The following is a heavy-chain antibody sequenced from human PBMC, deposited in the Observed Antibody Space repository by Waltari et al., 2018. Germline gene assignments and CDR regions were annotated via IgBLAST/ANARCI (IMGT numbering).Heavy chain of an antibody. V-gene: IGHV1-18*04. CDR2: ITTYNNNA. CDR1: GSTFTNYG. CDR3: ARGTTTVWTF. D-gene: IGHD1-1*01. J-gene: IGHJ4*02. Sequence: IQLVQSGAEVKKPGASVKVSCTASGSTFTNYGISWVRQAPGQGLEWLGWITTYNNNANYAQKIQGRLTMTTDTSTTTVYMELRSLRSDDTAVYYCARGTTTVWTFWGQGTLVTVSS.